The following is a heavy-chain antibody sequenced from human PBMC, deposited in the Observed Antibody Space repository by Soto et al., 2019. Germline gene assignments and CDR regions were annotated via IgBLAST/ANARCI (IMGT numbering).Heavy chain of an antibody. V-gene: IGHV3-30*18. Sequence: TGGSLRLSCVGSGFTFSSYGMHWVRQAPGKGLECVAVISDTGSSHYYAASVEGRFTISRENSKNTLSLHMDRLRAEDTAVYYCAKDRGGDCPDNSCYFGADYWGQGTPVTVSS. CDR3: AKDRGGDCPDNSCYFGADY. J-gene: IGHJ4*02. D-gene: IGHD2-2*01. CDR2: ISDTGSSH. CDR1: GFTFSSYG.